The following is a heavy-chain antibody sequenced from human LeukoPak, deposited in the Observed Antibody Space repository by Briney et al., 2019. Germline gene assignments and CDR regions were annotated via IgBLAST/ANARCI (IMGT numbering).Heavy chain of an antibody. CDR1: GGSFSGYY. D-gene: IGHD3-10*01. Sequence: SETLSLTCAVYGGSFSGYYWSWIRQPPGKGLEWIGEINHSGSTNYNPSLKSRVTISVDTSKNQLSLKLSSVTAADTAVYYCARDGGDGSGSYYPFDYWGQGTLVTVSS. CDR2: INHSGST. V-gene: IGHV4-34*01. J-gene: IGHJ4*02. CDR3: ARDGGDGSGSYYPFDY.